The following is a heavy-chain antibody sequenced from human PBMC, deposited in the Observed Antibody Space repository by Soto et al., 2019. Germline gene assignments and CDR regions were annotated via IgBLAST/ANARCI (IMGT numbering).Heavy chain of an antibody. D-gene: IGHD3-22*01. Sequence: PSETLSLTCTVSGGSLSSYYWSWIRQSPGKGLEWIAYIYYSGNTNYNPSLKSRVTISVDTSKNQISLKLSSVTATDTAVYYCARGGTYYYDSSGYGFVDYWGQGTLVTVSS. CDR1: GGSLSSYY. CDR2: IYYSGNT. J-gene: IGHJ4*02. V-gene: IGHV4-59*08. CDR3: ARGGTYYYDSSGYGFVDY.